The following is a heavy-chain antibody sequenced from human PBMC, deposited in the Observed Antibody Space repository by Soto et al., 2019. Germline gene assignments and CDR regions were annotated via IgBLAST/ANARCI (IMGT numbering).Heavy chain of an antibody. Sequence: SETLSLTCTVSGGSISSYYWSWIRQPPGKGLEWIGYIYYSGSTNYNPSLKSRVTISVDTSKNQFSLKLSSVTAADTAVYYCARGREDSSGYYYQSVYFDYWGQGTLVPVS. J-gene: IGHJ4*02. CDR2: IYYSGST. CDR3: ARGREDSSGYYYQSVYFDY. V-gene: IGHV4-59*01. D-gene: IGHD3-22*01. CDR1: GGSISSYY.